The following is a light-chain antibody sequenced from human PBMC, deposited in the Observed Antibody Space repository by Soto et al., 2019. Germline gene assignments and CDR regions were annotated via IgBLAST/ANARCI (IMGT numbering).Light chain of an antibody. J-gene: IGLJ1*01. V-gene: IGLV2-14*01. CDR2: AVT. CDR1: SSDVGGYNY. CDR3: SSYTSSSTL. Sequence: QSALTQPASVSGSPGQSITISCTGTSSDVGGYNYVSWYQQHPGKAPKLMIYAVTDRPSGVSSRFSGSKSGNTASLTTSGLQAEDEADYYCSSYTSSSTLFGTGTKVNVL.